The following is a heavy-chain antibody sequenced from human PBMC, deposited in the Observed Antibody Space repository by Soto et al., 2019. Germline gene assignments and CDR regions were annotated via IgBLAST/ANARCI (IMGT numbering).Heavy chain of an antibody. CDR1: GFNFDNYG. J-gene: IGHJ4*02. Sequence: QVQLVESGGGVVQPGGSLRLSCKASGFNFDNYGMHWVRQAPGEGLEWVAVITYDGSNKYYADSVKGRFTISRDNSKHALSLHLKTLKPEDTAVYHCAKDRVSGTFYTPLGFWGQGTLVTVSS. D-gene: IGHD1-7*01. V-gene: IGHV3-30*18. CDR3: AKDRVSGTFYTPLGF. CDR2: ITYDGSNK.